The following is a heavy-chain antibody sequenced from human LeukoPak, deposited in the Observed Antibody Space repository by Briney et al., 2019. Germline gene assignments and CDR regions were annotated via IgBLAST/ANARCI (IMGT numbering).Heavy chain of an antibody. Sequence: ASVKLSCKVSGYTLTELSMHWVRQAPGKGLEWMGGFDPEDGETIYAQKFQGRVTMTEDTSTDTAYMELSSLRSGDTAVYYCATDYCSGGSCYSNFDYWGQGTLVTVSS. J-gene: IGHJ4*02. CDR2: FDPEDGET. V-gene: IGHV1-24*01. CDR3: ATDYCSGGSCYSNFDY. D-gene: IGHD2-15*01. CDR1: GYTLTELS.